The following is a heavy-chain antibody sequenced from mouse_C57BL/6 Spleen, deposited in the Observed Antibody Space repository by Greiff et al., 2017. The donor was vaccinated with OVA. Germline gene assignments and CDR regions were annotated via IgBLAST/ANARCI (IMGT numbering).Heavy chain of an antibody. V-gene: IGHV1-15*01. J-gene: IGHJ2*01. CDR2: IDPETGGT. Sequence: VQLQESGAELVRPGASVTLSCKASGYTFTDYEMHWVKQTPVHGLEWIGAIDPETGGTAYNQKFKGKAILTADKSSSTAYMELRSLTSEDSAVYYGTREGSGNYLYYFDYWGQGTTLTVSS. CDR3: TREGSGNYLYYFDY. CDR1: GYTFTDYE. D-gene: IGHD2-1*01.